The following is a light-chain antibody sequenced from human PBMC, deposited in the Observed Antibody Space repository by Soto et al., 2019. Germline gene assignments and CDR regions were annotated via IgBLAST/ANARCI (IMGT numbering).Light chain of an antibody. CDR1: SSNVGSYNF. CDR3: CSYAGSTTLYV. CDR2: EGY. Sequence: QSVLTQPASVSGSPGQSITISCTGTSSNVGSYNFVSWYQQYPGKAPTLIIYEGYTWPSGVSDRFSGSKSGNTASLTISGLQAEDEADYYCCSYAGSTTLYVFGSGTKLTVL. J-gene: IGLJ1*01. V-gene: IGLV2-23*01.